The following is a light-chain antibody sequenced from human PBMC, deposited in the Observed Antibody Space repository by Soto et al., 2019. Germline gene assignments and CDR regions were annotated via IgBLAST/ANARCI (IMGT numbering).Light chain of an antibody. CDR3: QQYHYWWT. CDR2: GAS. V-gene: IGKV3-15*01. CDR1: QSVSNN. Sequence: MVSKSPATVSVTTGEKATLSCRASQSVSNNLAWFQQKPGQVPRLLIYGASNRATGVSARFSGSGSGTEFTLTISSLQSEDFAVYYCQQYHYWWTFGQG. J-gene: IGKJ1*01.